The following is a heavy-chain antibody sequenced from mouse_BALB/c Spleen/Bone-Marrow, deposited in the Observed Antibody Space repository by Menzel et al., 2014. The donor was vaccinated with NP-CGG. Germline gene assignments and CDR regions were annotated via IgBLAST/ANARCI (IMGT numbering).Heavy chain of an antibody. Sequence: EVMLVESGGGLVQPGGSLKLSCAASGFTFSTYGMSWVRQTPDKRLELVASINNNGGSTYYSDSVKGRFTISRDNAKNTLYLQMSSLKSEDTAMYYCARDHVVGYWGQGTLVTVSA. CDR1: GFTFSTYG. CDR3: ARDHVVGY. CDR2: INNNGGST. V-gene: IGHV5-6-3*01. J-gene: IGHJ3*01.